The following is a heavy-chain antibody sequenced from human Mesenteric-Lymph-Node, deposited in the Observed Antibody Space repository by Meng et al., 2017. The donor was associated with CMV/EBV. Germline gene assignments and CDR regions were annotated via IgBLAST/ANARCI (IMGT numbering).Heavy chain of an antibody. CDR3: ARDLLEGAARLEDAVDV. J-gene: IGHJ3*01. CDR1: GFTFSTHA. Sequence: GGSLRLSCAASGFTFSTHAPHWVRQAPGKGLEWVALISYDASVQGRFTISRDNSKNTLYLQMNTLRPEDTAVYYCARDLLEGAARLEDAVDVWGQGTMVTVSS. V-gene: IGHV3-30*04. CDR2: ISYD. D-gene: IGHD1-26*01.